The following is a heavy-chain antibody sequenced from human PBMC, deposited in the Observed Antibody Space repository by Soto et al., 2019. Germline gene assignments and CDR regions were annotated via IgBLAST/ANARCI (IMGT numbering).Heavy chain of an antibody. Sequence: PGGSLRLSCAVSGFTFRSSPMSWVRQAPGKGLEWVSSISSSSSYIYYADSVKGRFTISRDNAKNSLYLQMNSLRAEDTAVYYCATTPPSGSYVSRLPFDYWGQGTLVTVSS. CDR2: ISSSSSYI. V-gene: IGHV3-21*01. J-gene: IGHJ4*02. D-gene: IGHD1-26*01. CDR3: ATTPPSGSYVSRLPFDY. CDR1: GFTFRSSP.